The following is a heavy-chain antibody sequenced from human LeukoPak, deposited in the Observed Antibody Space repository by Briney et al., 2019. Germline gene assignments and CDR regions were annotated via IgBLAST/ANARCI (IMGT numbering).Heavy chain of an antibody. J-gene: IGHJ4*02. Sequence: GGSLRLSCAASGFTFSGSAMHWVRQASGKGLEWVVRIRSKANSYATAYAASVKGRFTISRDDSKNTAYLQMNSLKTEDTAVYYCTCRIAVAGTVFDYWGQGTLVTVSS. CDR1: GFTFSGSA. CDR2: IRSKANSYAT. CDR3: TCRIAVAGTVFDY. V-gene: IGHV3-73*01. D-gene: IGHD6-19*01.